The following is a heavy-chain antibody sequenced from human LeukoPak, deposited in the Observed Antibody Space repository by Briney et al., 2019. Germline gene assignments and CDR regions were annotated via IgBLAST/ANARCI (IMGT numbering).Heavy chain of an antibody. V-gene: IGHV4-59*12. D-gene: IGHD2-8*01. CDR1: GGSISSYY. CDR2: ISYSGST. J-gene: IGHJ4*02. CDR3: SRENGAFSPFGY. Sequence: SETLSLTCTVSGGSISSYYWTWIRQPPGKGLELIGYISYSGSTNYNPSLKSRVTISVDTSKNQFSLKLNSVTAADTAVYYCSRENGAFSPFGYWGQGTLVTVPS.